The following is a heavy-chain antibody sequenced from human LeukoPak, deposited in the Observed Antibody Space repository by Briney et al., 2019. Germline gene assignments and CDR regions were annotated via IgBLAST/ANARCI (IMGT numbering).Heavy chain of an antibody. Sequence: GGSLRLSCAASGFTFSSSWMYWVRQAPGKGLVWVSRINSVESITTYADSVKGRFTISRDNAKNTLYLQMNSLRAEDTAVYYCARGLVPGFLDYWGQGTPVTVSS. CDR1: GFTFSSSW. CDR2: INSVESIT. CDR3: ARGLVPGFLDY. J-gene: IGHJ4*02. V-gene: IGHV3-74*01. D-gene: IGHD4-11*01.